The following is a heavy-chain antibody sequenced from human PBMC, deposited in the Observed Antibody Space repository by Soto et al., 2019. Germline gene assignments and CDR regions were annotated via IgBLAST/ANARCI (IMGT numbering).Heavy chain of an antibody. V-gene: IGHV3-23*01. D-gene: IGHD1-26*01. CDR3: ARRGSGSDSDY. J-gene: IGHJ4*01. CDR1: GFTFSNYA. Sequence: EVQLLESGGGLVQPGGSLRLSCAASGFTFSNYAMNWVRQAPVKGLEWVSVISGSGDSTYHADSVKGRFTISRDNSKNTLYLQLNSLRAEDTAVYYCARRGSGSDSDYWGHGTLVTVSS. CDR2: ISGSGDST.